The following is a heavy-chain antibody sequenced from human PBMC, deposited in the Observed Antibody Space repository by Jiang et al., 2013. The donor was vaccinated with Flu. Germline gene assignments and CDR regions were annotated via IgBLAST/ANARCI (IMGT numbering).Heavy chain of an antibody. CDR3: ASPSSGRAFDI. J-gene: IGHJ3*02. V-gene: IGHV1-69*04. CDR2: IIPILGIA. D-gene: IGHD2-15*01. Sequence: GAEVKKPGSSVKVSCKASGGTFSSYAISWVRQAPGQGLEWMGRIIPILGIANYAQKFQGRVTITADKSTSTAYMELSSLRSEDTAVYYCASPSSGRAFDIWGQGTMVTVSS. CDR1: GGTFSSYA.